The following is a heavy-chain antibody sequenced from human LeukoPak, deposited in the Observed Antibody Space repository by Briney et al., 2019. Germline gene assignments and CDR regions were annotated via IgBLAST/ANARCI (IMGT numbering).Heavy chain of an antibody. CDR3: ARGGFGFWSGYYYYLDD. CDR2: IYPNSGGT. D-gene: IGHD3-3*01. Sequence: ASVKVSCKASGYTFTDSYMHWVRPAPGQGLDWMGWIYPNSGGTNYAQNFQGRVTMTRDMSISTAYMELSRLRSDDTAVYYCARGGFGFWSGYYYYLDDWGQGTLVTVSS. J-gene: IGHJ4*02. V-gene: IGHV1-2*02. CDR1: GYTFTDSY.